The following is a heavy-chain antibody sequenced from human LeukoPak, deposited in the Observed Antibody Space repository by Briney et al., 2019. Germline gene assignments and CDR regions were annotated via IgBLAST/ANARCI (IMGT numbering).Heavy chain of an antibody. D-gene: IGHD3-22*01. CDR2: IKRDGGT. CDR1: GFTFSTYW. V-gene: IGHV3-74*01. J-gene: IGHJ1*01. Sequence: GGSLRLSCAASGFTFSTYWMHWVRQAPGRGLVWVSRIKRDGGTNYADSGKGRFTISRDNAKKTVSLQMNSLRPEDTGVYYCARAPSEIGGYYPEYFRHWGQGALVTVSS. CDR3: ARAPSEIGGYYPEYFRH.